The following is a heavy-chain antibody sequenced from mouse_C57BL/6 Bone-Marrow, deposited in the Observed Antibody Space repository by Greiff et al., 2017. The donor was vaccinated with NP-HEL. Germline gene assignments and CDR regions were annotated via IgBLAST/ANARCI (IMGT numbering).Heavy chain of an antibody. Sequence: VQLKESEGGLVQPGRSMKLSCTASGFTFSDYYMAWVRQVPEKGLEWVANINYDGSSTYYLDSLKSRFIISRDNAKNILYLQMSSLKSEDTATYYCARDSHRGTFAYWGQGTLVTVSA. CDR2: INYDGSST. D-gene: IGHD3-3*01. V-gene: IGHV5-16*01. CDR3: ARDSHRGTFAY. J-gene: IGHJ3*01. CDR1: GFTFSDYY.